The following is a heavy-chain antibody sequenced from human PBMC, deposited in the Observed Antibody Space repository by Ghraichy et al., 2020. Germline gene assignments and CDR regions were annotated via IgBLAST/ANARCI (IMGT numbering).Heavy chain of an antibody. CDR1: GYTFTGYY. CDR3: AIIPDIVVVPAANPHYYYYMDV. D-gene: IGHD2-2*01. J-gene: IGHJ6*03. Sequence: ASVKVSCKASGYTFTGYYMHWVRQAPGQGLEWMGWINPNSGGTNYAQKFQGRVTMTRDTSISTAYMELSRPRSDDTAVYYCAIIPDIVVVPAANPHYYYYMDVWVKGAKVTVSS. CDR2: INPNSGGT. V-gene: IGHV1-2*02.